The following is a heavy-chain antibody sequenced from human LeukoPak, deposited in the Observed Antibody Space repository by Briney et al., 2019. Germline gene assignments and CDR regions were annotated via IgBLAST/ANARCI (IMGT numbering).Heavy chain of an antibody. CDR1: GFTFSSYA. CDR3: ARGSIVGRRGFDP. J-gene: IGHJ5*02. D-gene: IGHD6-6*01. V-gene: IGHV3-23*01. CDR2: ISGSGGST. Sequence: GGSLRLSCAASGFTFSSYAMSWVRQAPGKGLEWVSAISGSGGSTYYADSVKGRFTISRDNSKNTLFLQMNSLRAEDTAVYYCARGSIVGRRGFDPWGQGTLVTVSS.